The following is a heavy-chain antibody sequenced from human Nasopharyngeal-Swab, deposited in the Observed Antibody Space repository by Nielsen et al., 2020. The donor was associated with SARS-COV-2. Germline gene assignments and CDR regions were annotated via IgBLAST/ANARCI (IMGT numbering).Heavy chain of an antibody. V-gene: IGHV1-2*02. Sequence: ASVKVSCKASGYTFTGYYMHWVRQAPGQGLEGMGWSNPNSGGTNYAQKFQGRVTMTRDTSISTAYMELSRLRSDDTAVYYCARDGFWGLRLGELSLYLAGMDVWGQGTTVTVSS. CDR3: ARDGFWGLRLGELSLYLAGMDV. CDR1: GYTFTGYY. CDR2: SNPNSGGT. D-gene: IGHD3-16*02. J-gene: IGHJ6*02.